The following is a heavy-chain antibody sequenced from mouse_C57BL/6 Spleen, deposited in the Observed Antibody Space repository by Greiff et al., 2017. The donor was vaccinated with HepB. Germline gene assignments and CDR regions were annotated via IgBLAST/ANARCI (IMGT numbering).Heavy chain of an antibody. CDR1: GFTFSSYG. CDR2: ISSGGSYT. J-gene: IGHJ3*01. Sequence: EVQVVESGGDLVKPGGSLKLSCAASGFTFSSYGMSWVRQTPDKRLEWVATISSGGSYTYYPDSVKGRFTISRDNAKNTLYLQMSSLKSEDTAMYYCARHDGSSPAWFAYWGKGTLVTVSA. CDR3: ARHDGSSPAWFAY. V-gene: IGHV5-6*01. D-gene: IGHD1-1*01.